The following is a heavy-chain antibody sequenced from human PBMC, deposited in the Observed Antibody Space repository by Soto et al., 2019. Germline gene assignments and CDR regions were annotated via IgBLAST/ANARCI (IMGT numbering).Heavy chain of an antibody. Sequence: FAGQLPGKGLEWMGWISAYNGNTNYAQKLQGRVTMTTDTSTSTAYMELRSLRSDDTAVYYCARAGYCSGSSCYRPWFDPWGNGTLVTVSS. CDR2: ISAYNGNT. CDR3: ARAGYCSGSSCYRPWFDP. V-gene: IGHV1-18*01. D-gene: IGHD2-15*01. J-gene: IGHJ5*02.